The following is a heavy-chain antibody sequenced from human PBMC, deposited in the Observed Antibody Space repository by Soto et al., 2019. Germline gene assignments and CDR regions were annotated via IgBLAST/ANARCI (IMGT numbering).Heavy chain of an antibody. V-gene: IGHV4-39*01. Sequence: NPSETMSLTCTVSGGSISSSRYYWGWIRQPPGKGLEWTGSIYYSGSTYYNPSLKSRVTISVDTSKNQFSLKLSSVTAADTAVYYCASPGRLSSSSEVDVWGQGTTVTVSS. J-gene: IGHJ6*01. D-gene: IGHD6-13*01. CDR1: GGSISSSRYY. CDR3: ASPGRLSSSSEVDV. CDR2: IYYSGST.